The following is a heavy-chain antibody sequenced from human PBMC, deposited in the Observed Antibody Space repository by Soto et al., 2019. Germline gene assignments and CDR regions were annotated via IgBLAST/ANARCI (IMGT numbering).Heavy chain of an antibody. Sequence: GGSLRLSCAASGFTFSSYSMNWVRQAPGKGLEWVSSISSSSSYIYYADSVKGRFTISRDNAKNSLYLQMNSLRAEDTAVYYCARGTGTRLPIFDIWGQGTMVTVSS. CDR1: GFTFSSYS. CDR2: ISSSSSYI. D-gene: IGHD6-6*01. CDR3: ARGTGTRLPIFDI. V-gene: IGHV3-21*01. J-gene: IGHJ3*02.